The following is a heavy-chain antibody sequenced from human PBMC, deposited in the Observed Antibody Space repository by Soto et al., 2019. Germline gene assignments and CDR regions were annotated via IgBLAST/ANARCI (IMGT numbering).Heavy chain of an antibody. CDR3: ARGLNMITFGGVIALDAFDI. D-gene: IGHD3-16*02. J-gene: IGHJ3*02. CDR2: MNPNSGNT. V-gene: IGHV1-8*01. Sequence: ASVKVSCKASGYTFTSYDINWVRQATGQGLEWMGWMNPNSGNTGYAQKFQGRVTMTRNTSISTAYMELSSLRSEDTAVYYCARGLNMITFGGVIALDAFDIWGQGTMVTVSS. CDR1: GYTFTSYD.